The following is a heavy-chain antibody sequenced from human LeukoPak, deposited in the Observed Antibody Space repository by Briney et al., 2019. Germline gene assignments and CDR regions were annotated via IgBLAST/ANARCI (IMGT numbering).Heavy chain of an antibody. D-gene: IGHD1-1*01. V-gene: IGHV3-11*05. CDR1: GFTFSDYF. CDR3: AKATEYNWNDGSGREFDY. Sequence: PGGSLRLSCAASGFTFSDYFLSWIRQAPGKGLEWVSYISSSSTFTNYADSVRGRFTIPRDKSKNTLYLQMNSLRAEDTAVYYCAKATEYNWNDGSGREFDYWGQGTPVTVSS. J-gene: IGHJ4*02. CDR2: ISSSSTFT.